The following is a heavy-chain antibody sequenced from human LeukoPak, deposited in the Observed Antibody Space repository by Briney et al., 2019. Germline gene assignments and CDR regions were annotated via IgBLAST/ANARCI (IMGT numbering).Heavy chain of an antibody. Sequence: GGSLRLSCAASGLTFSNFAMSWVRQAPGKGLEWVSMMTGSGGRTFYADSVKGRFTISRDNSRDTLYLQMSSLRADDAAVYYCAKMKGPGLYLHYSMDVWGKGTTVTVSS. CDR2: MTGSGGRT. D-gene: IGHD2-2*02. CDR1: GLTFSNFA. J-gene: IGHJ6*03. CDR3: AKMKGPGLYLHYSMDV. V-gene: IGHV3-23*01.